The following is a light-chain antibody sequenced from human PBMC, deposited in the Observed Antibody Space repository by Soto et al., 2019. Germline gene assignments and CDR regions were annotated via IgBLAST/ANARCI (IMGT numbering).Light chain of an antibody. Sequence: DMVMTQSPDSLAVSLGERATINCKSSQSVLNSSNNKNYLAWYQQKPGQPPKLLIYWTSTRESGVPDRFSGSGSETDFTLTISSLQAEDVAVYYCQQHYTTPFTFCQGTKLEIK. CDR1: QSVLNSSNNKNY. CDR3: QQHYTTPFT. J-gene: IGKJ2*01. V-gene: IGKV4-1*01. CDR2: WTS.